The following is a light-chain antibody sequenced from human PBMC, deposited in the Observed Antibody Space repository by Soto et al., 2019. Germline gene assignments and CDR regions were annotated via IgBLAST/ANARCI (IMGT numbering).Light chain of an antibody. J-gene: IGLJ3*02. CDR2: EVS. CDR3: SSYTTTTRL. CDR1: SSDIGSNNY. Sequence: QSALTQPASVSGSPGQSITISCTGTSSDIGSNNYVSWFQQRPGKAPTHIIYEVSNRPSGGSNHFSGSKSGNTASLTISGLLPEDEAEYYCSSYTTTTRLFGGGTKVTVL. V-gene: IGLV2-14*01.